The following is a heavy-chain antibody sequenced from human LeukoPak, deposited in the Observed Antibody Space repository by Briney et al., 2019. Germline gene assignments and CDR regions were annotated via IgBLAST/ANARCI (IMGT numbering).Heavy chain of an antibody. CDR1: GGTFRRFT. Sequence: SVKVSCKASGGTFRRFTISWVRQAPGQGFEWMGGITPIFGTANFAQKFQGRVSITADESTSTAFMELSSLRSEDTAVYYCAREWGLESSGYYYAYWGQGTLVTVSS. CDR2: ITPIFGTA. D-gene: IGHD3-22*01. V-gene: IGHV1-69*13. CDR3: AREWGLESSGYYYAY. J-gene: IGHJ4*02.